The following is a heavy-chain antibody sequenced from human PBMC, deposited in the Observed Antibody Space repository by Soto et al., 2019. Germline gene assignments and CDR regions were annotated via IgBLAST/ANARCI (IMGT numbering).Heavy chain of an antibody. CDR3: AKDRVPLDSSGYYYGGRFDP. CDR2: ISGSGGST. CDR1: GFTFSSYA. V-gene: IGHV3-23*01. D-gene: IGHD3-22*01. Sequence: GGSLRLSCAASGFTFSSYAMSWVRQAPGKGLEWVSAISGSGGSTYYADSVKGRFTISRDNSKNTLYLQMNSLRAEDTAVYYCAKDRVPLDSSGYYYGGRFDPWGQGTLVTVSS. J-gene: IGHJ5*02.